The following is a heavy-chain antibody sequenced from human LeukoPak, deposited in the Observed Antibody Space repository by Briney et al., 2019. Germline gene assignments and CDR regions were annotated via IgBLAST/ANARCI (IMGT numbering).Heavy chain of an antibody. CDR3: ARLPYYYDRSGFDP. CDR2: IYHSGST. V-gene: IGHV4-4*02. D-gene: IGHD3-22*01. Sequence: SETLSLTCAVSGGSISSGNWWTWVRQPPGKGLEWIGEIYHSGSTNYNSSLKSRVTMSVDKSKNQFSLKLSSVTAADTAVYYWARLPYYYDRSGFDPWGQGTLVTVSS. CDR1: GGSISSGNW. J-gene: IGHJ5*02.